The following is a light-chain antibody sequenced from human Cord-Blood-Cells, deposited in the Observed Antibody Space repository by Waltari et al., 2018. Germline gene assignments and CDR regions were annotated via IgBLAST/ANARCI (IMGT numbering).Light chain of an antibody. Sequence: IVMPQSPLSLPASPGALAPTPCRSRQSLLHSNGYNYLDWYLQKPGQSPQLLIYLGSNRASGVPDRFSGSGSGTDFTLKISRVEAEDVGVYYCMQALQTPRTFGQGTKVEIK. CDR2: LGS. CDR3: MQALQTPRT. J-gene: IGKJ1*01. V-gene: IGKV2-28*01. CDR1: QSLLHSNGYNY.